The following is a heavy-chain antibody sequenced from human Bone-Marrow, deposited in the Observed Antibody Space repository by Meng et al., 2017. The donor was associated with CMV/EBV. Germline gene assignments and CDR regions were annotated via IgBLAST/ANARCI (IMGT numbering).Heavy chain of an antibody. CDR2: IIPIFGTA. D-gene: IGHD4-23*01. CDR1: GGSFSSYA. J-gene: IGHJ6*02. V-gene: IGHV1-69*05. CDR3: ARDFSAWGGKHYYGMDV. Sequence: SVKVSCNASGGSFSSYAISWVRQAPGQGLEWMGGIIPIFGTANYAQKFQGRVTITTDESTSTAYLELSSLRSEDTAVYYCARDFSAWGGKHYYGMDVWGQGTTVTVAS.